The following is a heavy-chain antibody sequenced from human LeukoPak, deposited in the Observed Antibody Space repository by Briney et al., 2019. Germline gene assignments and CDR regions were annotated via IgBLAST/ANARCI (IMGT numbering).Heavy chain of an antibody. CDR2: VSSNGGST. Sequence: GGSLRLSCAASGFTFSSYAMHWVRQAPGKGLEYVSAVSSNGGSTYYANSVKGRFTISRDNSKNTLYLQMGSLRAEDMAVYYCARDPTLSTEYYYYMDVWGKGTTVTVSS. CDR3: ARDPTLSTEYYYYMDV. CDR1: GFTFSSYA. J-gene: IGHJ6*03. V-gene: IGHV3-64*01.